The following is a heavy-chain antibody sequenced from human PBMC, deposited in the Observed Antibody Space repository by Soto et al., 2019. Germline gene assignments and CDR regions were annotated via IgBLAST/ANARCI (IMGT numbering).Heavy chain of an antibody. J-gene: IGHJ6*02. D-gene: IGHD6-19*01. V-gene: IGHV4-59*08. CDR1: GGSISSYY. CDR2: IYYSGST. Sequence: QVQLQESGPGLVKPSETLSLTCTVSGGSISSYYWSWIRQPPGKGLEWIGYIYYSGSTNYNPSLKSRVTISVDSSKNQFSLKQSSVTAADTAVYYCARSWKWLVPYYYYGMDVWGQGTTVTVSS. CDR3: ARSWKWLVPYYYYGMDV.